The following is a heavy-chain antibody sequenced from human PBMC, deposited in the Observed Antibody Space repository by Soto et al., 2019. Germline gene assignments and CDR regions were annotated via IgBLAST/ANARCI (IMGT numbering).Heavy chain of an antibody. Sequence: PGGPLRLSCAASGFTFSSYAMSWVRQAPGKGLEWASAISGSGGSTYYADSVKGRFTISRDNSKNTLYLQMNSLRAEDTAVYYCAKDWVSGITMIVVPHWGQGTLVTVSS. D-gene: IGHD3-22*01. V-gene: IGHV3-23*01. CDR1: GFTFSSYA. CDR2: ISGSGGST. J-gene: IGHJ4*02. CDR3: AKDWVSGITMIVVPH.